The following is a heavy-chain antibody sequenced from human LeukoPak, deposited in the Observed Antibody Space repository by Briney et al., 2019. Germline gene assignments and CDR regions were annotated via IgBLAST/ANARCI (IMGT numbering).Heavy chain of an antibody. V-gene: IGHV5-51*01. J-gene: IGHJ5*02. CDR1: GYIFNDYW. CDR2: IYPGDYDT. CDR3: ARQCCRGASPGFDP. D-gene: IGHD3-10*01. Sequence: PGESLKISCQGSGYIFNDYWIAWVRPVPGKGLEWMGSIYPGDYDTRYSPSFQGQVTFSADKSISTAYLQWSSLRASDTAIYYCARQCCRGASPGFDPWGQGTPVTVSS.